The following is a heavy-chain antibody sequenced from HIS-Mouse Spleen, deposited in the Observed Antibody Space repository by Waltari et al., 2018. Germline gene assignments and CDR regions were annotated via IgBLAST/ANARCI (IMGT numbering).Heavy chain of an antibody. CDR2: INPNSGGT. CDR1: GYTFTGYY. CDR3: ARVRAGGYCSGGSCETRATYYYYYYGMDV. J-gene: IGHJ6*02. V-gene: IGHV1-2*02. D-gene: IGHD2-15*01. Sequence: QVQLVQSGAEVKKPGASVKVSCKASGYTFTGYYMHWVRQAPGQGLEWMGWINPNSGGTNYAQKFQGRVTMTRDTSISTAYMELSRLRSDDTAVYYCARVRAGGYCSGGSCETRATYYYYYYGMDVWGQGTTVTVSS.